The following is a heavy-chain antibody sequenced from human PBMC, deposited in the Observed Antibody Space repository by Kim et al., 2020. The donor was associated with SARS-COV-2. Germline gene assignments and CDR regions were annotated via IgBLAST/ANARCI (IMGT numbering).Heavy chain of an antibody. V-gene: IGHV3-30*18. D-gene: IGHD3-16*01. CDR2: ISYDGSNK. CDR3: AKGGGGIPEYSYFDY. J-gene: IGHJ4*02. CDR1: GFTFSSYG. Sequence: GGSLRLSCAASGFTFSSYGMHWVRQAPGKGLEWVAVISYDGSNKYYADSVKGRFTISRDNSKNTLYLQMNSLRAEDTAVYYCAKGGGGIPEYSYFDYWGQGTLVTVSS.